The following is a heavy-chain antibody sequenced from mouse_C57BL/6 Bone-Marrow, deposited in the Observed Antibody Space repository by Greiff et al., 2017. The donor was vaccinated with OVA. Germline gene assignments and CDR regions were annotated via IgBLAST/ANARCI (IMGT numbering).Heavy chain of an antibody. Sequence: QVQLQQPGAELVMPGASVKLSCKASGYTFTSYWMHWVKQRPGQGLEWIGEIDPSDSYTNYNQKFKGKSTLTVDKSSSTAYMQLSSLTSEDSAVYYCARELRRVGYYFDYWGQGTTLTVSS. V-gene: IGHV1-69*01. CDR2: IDPSDSYT. D-gene: IGHD2-12*01. CDR3: ARELRRVGYYFDY. J-gene: IGHJ2*01. CDR1: GYTFTSYW.